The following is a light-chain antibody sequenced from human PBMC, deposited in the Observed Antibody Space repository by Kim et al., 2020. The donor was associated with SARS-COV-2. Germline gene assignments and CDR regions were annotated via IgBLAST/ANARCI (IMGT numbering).Light chain of an antibody. J-gene: IGKJ1*01. V-gene: IGKV3-20*01. CDR2: GTS. CDR3: QQYDTSPWT. CDR1: QSVSNNY. Sequence: EIVLTQSPGTLSLSPGERATLSCRTSQSVSNNYLAWYQQKPGQAPRLLIYGTSTRATGIPDRFSGSGSGTDFTLTISRLEPEDFAVFYCQQYDTSPWTFGQGTKLEI.